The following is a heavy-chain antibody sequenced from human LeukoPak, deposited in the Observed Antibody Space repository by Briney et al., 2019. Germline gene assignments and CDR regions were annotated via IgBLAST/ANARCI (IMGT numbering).Heavy chain of an antibody. Sequence: SETLSLTCILPGGSISSYFWTWIRPTPEKRGEWIGYIYYTGATSYNPSLKSRVTISVDTSKKQLSLKLTSVTAADTAVYYCARYGGSGWVIDNWGQGTLVTVSS. J-gene: IGHJ4*02. CDR1: GGSISSYF. V-gene: IGHV4-59*08. CDR3: ARYGGSGWVIDN. CDR2: IYYTGAT. D-gene: IGHD6-19*01.